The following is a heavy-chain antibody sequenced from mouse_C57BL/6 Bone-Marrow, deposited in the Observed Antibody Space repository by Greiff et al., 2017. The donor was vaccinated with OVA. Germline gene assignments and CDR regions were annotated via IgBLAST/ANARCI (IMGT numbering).Heavy chain of an antibody. J-gene: IGHJ3*01. V-gene: IGHV1-82*01. CDR1: GYAFSSSW. Sequence: QVQLQQSGPELVKPGASVKISCKASGYAFSSSWMNWVKQRPGKGLEWIGRIYPGDGDTTYNGKFKGKATLTADKSSSTAYMQLSSLTSEDAAVYCCARYYDYDWFAYWGQGTLVTVSA. D-gene: IGHD2-4*01. CDR2: IYPGDGDT. CDR3: ARYYDYDWFAY.